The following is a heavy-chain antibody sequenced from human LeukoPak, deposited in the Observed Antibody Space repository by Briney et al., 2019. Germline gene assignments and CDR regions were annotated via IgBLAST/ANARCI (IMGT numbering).Heavy chain of an antibody. V-gene: IGHV3-21*01. J-gene: IGHJ5*02. Sequence: GGSLRLSCAASGFTVSSNYMSWVRQAPGKGLEWVSSISSSSSYIYYADSVKGRFTISRDNAKNSLYLQMNSLRAEDTAVYYCARDSSMTRYYDFWSGNNWFDPWGQGTLVTVSS. CDR3: ARDSSMTRYYDFWSGNNWFDP. CDR2: ISSSSSYI. CDR1: GFTVSSNY. D-gene: IGHD3-3*01.